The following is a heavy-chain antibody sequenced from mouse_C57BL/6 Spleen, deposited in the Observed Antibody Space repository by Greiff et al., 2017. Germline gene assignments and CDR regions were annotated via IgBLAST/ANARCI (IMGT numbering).Heavy chain of an antibody. CDR3: ARADRYPKGSFAY. J-gene: IGHJ3*01. Sequence: EVQLQQSGPELVKPGASVKISCKASGYSFTDYNMHWVKQSNGKRLEWIGVINPNYGTTSYNQKFKGKATLTVDHSSSTAYMQIHSLTSESSAVYDGARADRYPKGSFAYWGQGTLVTVSA. CDR2: INPNYGTT. CDR1: GYSFTDYN. D-gene: IGHD1-1*01. V-gene: IGHV1-39*01.